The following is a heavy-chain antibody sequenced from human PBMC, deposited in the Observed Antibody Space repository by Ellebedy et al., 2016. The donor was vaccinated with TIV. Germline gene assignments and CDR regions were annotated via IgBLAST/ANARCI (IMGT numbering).Heavy chain of an antibody. V-gene: IGHV3-43*01. CDR3: ARASGWSVPIADPIDY. D-gene: IGHD6-19*01. CDR2: INWDGGKR. J-gene: IGHJ4*02. CDR1: GFTFDDYT. Sequence: GESLKISCAASGFTFDDYTMHWVRQAPGKGLEWVSLINWDGGKRYYADSVKGRFTISRDNSKRSLYLQMNSLRTEDTAFYYCARASGWSVPIADPIDYWGQGTLVTVSS.